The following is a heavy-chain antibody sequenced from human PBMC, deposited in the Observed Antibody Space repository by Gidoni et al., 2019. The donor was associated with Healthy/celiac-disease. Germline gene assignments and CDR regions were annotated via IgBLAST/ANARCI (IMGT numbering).Heavy chain of an antibody. V-gene: IGHV5-10-1*01. CDR1: GYSFTSYW. J-gene: IGHJ4*02. CDR3: ASGPRGSYRYLGY. CDR2: IDPSDSYT. D-gene: IGHD3-16*02. Sequence: EVQLFQSGAEVKKPGASLRISCKGSGYSFTSYWISWVRQMPGKGLEWMGRIDPSDSYTNYSPSFQGHVTISADKSISTAYLQWSSLKASDTAMYYCASGPRGSYRYLGYWGQGTLVTVSS.